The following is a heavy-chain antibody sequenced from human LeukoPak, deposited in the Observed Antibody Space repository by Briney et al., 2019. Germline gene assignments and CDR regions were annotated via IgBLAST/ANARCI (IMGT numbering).Heavy chain of an antibody. CDR3: ARGRAGNYYNHNDY. D-gene: IGHD3-10*01. Sequence: GGSLRLSCAASGFTFSRYWMHWVRHAPGKGLVWVSRISGDGSITAYADSVKGRFTISRDNAKNTLYLQMNSLRAEDTAVYYCARGRAGNYYNHNDYWGQGTLVTVSS. CDR1: GFTFSRYW. J-gene: IGHJ4*01. V-gene: IGHV3-74*01. CDR2: ISGDGSIT.